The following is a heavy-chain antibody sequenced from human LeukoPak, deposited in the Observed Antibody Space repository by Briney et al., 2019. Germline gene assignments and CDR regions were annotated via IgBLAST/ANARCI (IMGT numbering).Heavy chain of an antibody. J-gene: IGHJ6*02. CDR3: AKALYCSSTSCLEYYYYGMDV. Sequence: GGSLRLSCAASGFTFSSYAMGWVRQAPGKGLEWVSAISGSGGSTYYADSVKGRFTISRDNSKNTLYLQMNSLRAEDTAVYYCAKALYCSSTSCLEYYYYGMDVWGQGTTVTVSS. D-gene: IGHD2-2*01. V-gene: IGHV3-23*01. CDR1: GFTFSSYA. CDR2: ISGSGGST.